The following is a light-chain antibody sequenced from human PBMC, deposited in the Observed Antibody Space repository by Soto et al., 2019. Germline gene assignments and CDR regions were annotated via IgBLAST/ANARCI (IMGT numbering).Light chain of an antibody. CDR3: SSYTSSTVYI. CDR1: SSDVGGYSY. CDR2: HVT. Sequence: QSALTQPASVSGSPGQSITISCTGTSSDVGGYSYVSWYQQHPGDAPKLMIYHVTNRPSGVSDRFSGSKSGNTASLTIPGLQAEDEADYYCSSYTSSTVYIFGTGTKVTVL. J-gene: IGLJ1*01. V-gene: IGLV2-14*03.